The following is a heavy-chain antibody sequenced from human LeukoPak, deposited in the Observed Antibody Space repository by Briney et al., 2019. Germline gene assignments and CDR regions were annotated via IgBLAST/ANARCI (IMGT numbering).Heavy chain of an antibody. CDR2: ISSSGSTI. V-gene: IGHV3-48*03. J-gene: IGHJ4*02. CDR1: GFTFSSYE. CDR3: ARVLVVPAATGYYFDY. Sequence: PGGSLRLSCAASGFTFSSYEMNWVRQAPGKGLEWVSYISSSGSTIYYADSVKGRFTISRDNAKNSLYLQMNSLRAEDTAVYYSARVLVVPAATGYYFDYWGQGTLVTVSS. D-gene: IGHD2-2*01.